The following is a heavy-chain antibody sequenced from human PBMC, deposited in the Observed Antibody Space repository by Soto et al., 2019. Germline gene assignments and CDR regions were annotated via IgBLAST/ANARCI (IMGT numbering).Heavy chain of an antibody. J-gene: IGHJ6*02. Sequence: EVRLVESGGVVVQPGGSLRLSCAASGCTFDDFAMHWVRQVGGKGLGWVGLITWDGHKTYYSDSVKGRFTISRDNNKNSLFLQMTSLRTEDTALYYCAQDLRYSGGSDYYHYGMDVWGQGTPVTVSS. V-gene: IGHV3-43*01. D-gene: IGHD1-26*01. CDR2: ITWDGHKT. CDR1: GCTFDDFA. CDR3: AQDLRYSGGSDYYHYGMDV.